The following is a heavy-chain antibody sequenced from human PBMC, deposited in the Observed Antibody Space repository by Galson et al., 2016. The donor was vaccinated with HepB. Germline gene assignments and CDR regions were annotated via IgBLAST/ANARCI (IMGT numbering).Heavy chain of an antibody. CDR2: IKSDGSEK. CDR3: ASLDTAMPLGCG. CDR1: GFTFSSHW. D-gene: IGHD5-18*01. V-gene: IGHV3-7*03. J-gene: IGHJ4*02. Sequence: SLRLSCAASGFTFSSHWMSWVRQAPGKGLEWLACIKSDGSEKYYVDSVKGRFTISRDNAYKSLYLQMNSLRVEDTAVYYCASLDTAMPLGCGWGQGTLVTVSS.